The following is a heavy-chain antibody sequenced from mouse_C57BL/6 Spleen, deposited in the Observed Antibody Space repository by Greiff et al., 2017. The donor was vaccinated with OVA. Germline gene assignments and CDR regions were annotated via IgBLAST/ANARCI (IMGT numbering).Heavy chain of an antibody. CDR3: ARGTTVVPYYFDY. V-gene: IGHV1-63*01. CDR2: IYPGGGYT. Sequence: VHLVESGAELVRPGTSVKMSCKASGYTFTNYWIGWAKQRPGHGLEWIGDIYPGGGYTNYNEKFKGKATLTADKSSSTAYMQFSSLTSEDSAIYYCARGTTVVPYYFDYWGQGTTLTVSS. CDR1: GYTFTNYW. D-gene: IGHD1-1*01. J-gene: IGHJ2*01.